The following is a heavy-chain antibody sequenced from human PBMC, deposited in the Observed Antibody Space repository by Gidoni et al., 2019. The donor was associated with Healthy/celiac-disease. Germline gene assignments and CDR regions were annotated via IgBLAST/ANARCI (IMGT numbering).Heavy chain of an antibody. D-gene: IGHD3-10*01. V-gene: IGHV1-69*06. CDR2: IIPIFGTA. Sequence: QVQLVQSGAEVKKPGSSVKVSCKASGGTFSSYAISWVRQAPGQGLEWRGGIIPIFGTANYAQKFQGRVTITADKSTSTAYMELSSLRSEDTAVYYCARQSVTMVRGAYYYYGMDVWGQGTTVTVSS. CDR3: ARQSVTMVRGAYYYYGMDV. CDR1: GGTFSSYA. J-gene: IGHJ6*02.